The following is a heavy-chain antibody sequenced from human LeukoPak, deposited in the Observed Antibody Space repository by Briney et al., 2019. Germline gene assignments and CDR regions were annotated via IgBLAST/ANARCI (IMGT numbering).Heavy chain of an antibody. CDR3: VTTGYCSGGSCYYYFDY. V-gene: IGHV1-2*02. D-gene: IGHD2-15*01. CDR2: INPDSGGT. CDR1: GYTFTNFG. J-gene: IGHJ4*02. Sequence: ASVKVSCKASGYTFTNFGISWVRQAPGQGLEWMGWINPDSGGTSYAQKFQGRVTMTRDTSISTAYMELSRLRSDDTAMYYCVTTGYCSGGSCYYYFDYWGQGTLVTVSS.